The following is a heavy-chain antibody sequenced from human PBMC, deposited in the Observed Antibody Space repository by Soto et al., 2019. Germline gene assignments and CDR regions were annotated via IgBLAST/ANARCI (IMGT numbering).Heavy chain of an antibody. CDR3: ARDSRGGITYYYDSSGYFSWFDP. D-gene: IGHD3-22*01. CDR2: ISAYNGNT. Sequence: QVQLVQSGAEVKKPGASVKVSCKASGYTFTSYGISWVRQAPGQGLEWMGWISAYNGNTNYAQKLQGRVTMTTDTSTSKAYMEFRSLRADGTAVYYCARDSRGGITYYYDSSGYFSWFDPWGQGTLVTVSS. J-gene: IGHJ5*02. CDR1: GYTFTSYG. V-gene: IGHV1-18*01.